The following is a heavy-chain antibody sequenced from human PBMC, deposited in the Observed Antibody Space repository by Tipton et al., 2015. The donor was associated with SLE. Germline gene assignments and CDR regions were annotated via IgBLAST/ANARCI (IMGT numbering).Heavy chain of an antibody. CDR3: AKDNYDSSGHDY. V-gene: IGHV3-30*02. J-gene: IGHJ4*02. CDR2: IRYDGSNK. Sequence: SLRLSCAASGFTFSSYGMHWVRQAPGKGLEWVAFIRYDGSNKYYADSVKGRFTISRDNSKNTLYLQMNSLRAEDTAVYYCAKDNYDSSGHDYWGQGTLVTVSS. CDR1: GFTFSSYG. D-gene: IGHD3-22*01.